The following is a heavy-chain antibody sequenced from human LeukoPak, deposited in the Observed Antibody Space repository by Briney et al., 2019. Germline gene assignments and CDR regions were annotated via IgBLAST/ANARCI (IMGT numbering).Heavy chain of an antibody. CDR2: ISSSGSTI. V-gene: IGHV3-48*03. Sequence: PGRSLRLSCTGSAFTFGDYALNWVRQAPGKGLEWVSYISSSGSTIYYADSVKGRFTISRDNAKNSLYLQMNSLRAEDTAVYYCAREGNYYYYGMDVWGKGTTVTVSS. J-gene: IGHJ6*04. CDR1: AFTFGDYA. D-gene: IGHD3-10*01. CDR3: AREGNYYYYGMDV.